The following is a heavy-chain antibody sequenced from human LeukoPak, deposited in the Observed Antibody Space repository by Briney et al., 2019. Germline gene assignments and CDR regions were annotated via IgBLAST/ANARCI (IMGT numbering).Heavy chain of an antibody. J-gene: IGHJ4*02. V-gene: IGHV4-59*01. CDR1: GGSISSYY. CDR3: ARARLGYSSGWYYFDY. CDR2: IYYSGST. Sequence: SETLSLTCTVSGGSISSYYWSWIRQPPGKGLEWIGYIYYSGSTNYNPSLKSRVTISVDTSKNQFSLKLSSVTAADTAVYYCARARLGYSSGWYYFDYWGQGTLVTVSS. D-gene: IGHD6-19*01.